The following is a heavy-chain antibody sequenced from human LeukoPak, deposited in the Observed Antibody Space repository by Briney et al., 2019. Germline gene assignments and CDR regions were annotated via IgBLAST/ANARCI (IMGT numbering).Heavy chain of an antibody. J-gene: IGHJ4*02. CDR2: IYYSGST. CDR1: GGSISSYY. CDR3: ARGPVITIFGVVIIGSSHFDY. V-gene: IGHV4-39*01. Sequence: SETLSLTCTVSGGSISSYYWGWIRQPPGKGLEWIGSIYYSGSTYYNPSLKSRITISVDTSKNQFSLKLSSVTAADTAVYYCARGPVITIFGVVIIGSSHFDYWGQGTLVTVSS. D-gene: IGHD3-3*01.